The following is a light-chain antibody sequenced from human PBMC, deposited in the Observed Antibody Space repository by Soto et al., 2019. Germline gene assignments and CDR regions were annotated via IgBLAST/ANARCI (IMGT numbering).Light chain of an antibody. J-gene: IGLJ1*01. V-gene: IGLV2-8*01. CDR3: SSFAVNNNFASV. CDR2: EVI. Sequence: QSALTQPPSASGSPGQSVTISCTGTSSDVGDYNYVSWYQQHPVKAPKLIIYEVIKRPSGVPDRFSGSKSGNTASLTVSGLQAEDEADYYGSSFAVNNNFASVFGTGTKLTVL. CDR1: SSDVGDYNY.